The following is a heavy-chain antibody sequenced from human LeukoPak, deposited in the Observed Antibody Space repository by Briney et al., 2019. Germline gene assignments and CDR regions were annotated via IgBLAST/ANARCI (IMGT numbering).Heavy chain of an antibody. J-gene: IGHJ6*02. CDR1: GFTFSSYS. CDR3: ARGVGYCSGGSCYPPSGLYYGMDV. D-gene: IGHD2-15*01. Sequence: MAGGSLRLSCAASGFTFSSYSMNWVRQAPGKGLEWVSSISISSSYIYYADSVKGRFTISRDNAKNSLYLQMNSLRAEDTAVYCCARGVGYCSGGSCYPPSGLYYGMDVWGQGTTVTVSS. CDR2: ISISSSYI. V-gene: IGHV3-21*01.